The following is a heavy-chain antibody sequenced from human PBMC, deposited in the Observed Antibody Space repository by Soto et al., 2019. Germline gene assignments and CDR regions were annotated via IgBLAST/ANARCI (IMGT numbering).Heavy chain of an antibody. Sequence: SETLSLTCTVSGGSVSSGSYYWSWIRQPPGKGLEWIGYIYYSGSTNYNPSLKSRVTISVDTSKNQFSLKLSSVAAADTAVYYCASYNHYYYGMDVWGQGTTVTVSS. CDR2: IYYSGST. J-gene: IGHJ6*02. D-gene: IGHD1-20*01. CDR1: GGSVSSGSYY. CDR3: ASYNHYYYGMDV. V-gene: IGHV4-61*01.